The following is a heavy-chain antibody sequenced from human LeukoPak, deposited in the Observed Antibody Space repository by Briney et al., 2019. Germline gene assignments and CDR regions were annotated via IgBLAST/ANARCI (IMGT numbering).Heavy chain of an antibody. V-gene: IGHV3-23*01. Sequence: GGSLRLSCAASGFTFSSYSMNWVRQAPGKGLEWVSALSGSGGATYYADSVKGRFTISRDNSKNTLYLEMNSLRAEGTAVYHCAKDTTYYYDSRGYNYFDYWGQGTLVTVSS. J-gene: IGHJ4*02. D-gene: IGHD3-22*01. CDR2: LSGSGGAT. CDR3: AKDTTYYYDSRGYNYFDY. CDR1: GFTFSSYS.